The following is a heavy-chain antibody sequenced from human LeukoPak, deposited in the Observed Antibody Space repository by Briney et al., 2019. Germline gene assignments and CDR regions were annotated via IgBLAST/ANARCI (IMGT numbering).Heavy chain of an antibody. J-gene: IGHJ3*02. CDR2: INHSGST. CDR1: GGSFSGYY. Sequence: SETLSLTCAVYGGSFSGYYWSWIRQPPGKGLEWIGEINHSGSTNYNPSLKSRVTISVDTSKNQFSLQLNSVTPEDTAVYFCARDYDQHDAFDIWGQGTMVTVSS. V-gene: IGHV4-34*01. CDR3: ARDYDQHDAFDI. D-gene: IGHD3-22*01.